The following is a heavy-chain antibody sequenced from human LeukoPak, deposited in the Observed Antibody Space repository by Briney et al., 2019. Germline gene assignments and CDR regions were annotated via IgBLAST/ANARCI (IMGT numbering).Heavy chain of an antibody. V-gene: IGHV3-33*01. CDR2: IWFDGSNK. J-gene: IGHJ4*02. D-gene: IGHD1-1*01. Sequence: GGSLRLSCAASGFIFSNDAMHWVRKAPGKGRKWVAFIWFDGSNKHYADSVKGRFTISRDNSEDTLYLQMNSLRAEDTAVYYCVRDPSGSGFAFDSWGQGALVTVSS. CDR3: VRDPSGSGFAFDS. CDR1: GFIFSNDA.